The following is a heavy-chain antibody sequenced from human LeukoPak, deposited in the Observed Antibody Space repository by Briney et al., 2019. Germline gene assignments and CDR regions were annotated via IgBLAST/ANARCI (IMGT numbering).Heavy chain of an antibody. CDR1: GFTFSSYG. J-gene: IGHJ4*02. Sequence: GGSLRLSCAASGFTFSSYGMHWVRQAPGKGLEWVAVIWYDGSNKYYADSVKGRFTISRDNSKNTLYLQMNSLRAEDTAVYYCARGTVTREYYFDYWGQGILVTVSS. D-gene: IGHD4-17*01. V-gene: IGHV3-33*01. CDR3: ARGTVTREYYFDY. CDR2: IWYDGSNK.